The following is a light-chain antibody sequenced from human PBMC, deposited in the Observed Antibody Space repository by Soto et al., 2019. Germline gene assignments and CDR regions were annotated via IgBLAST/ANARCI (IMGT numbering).Light chain of an antibody. CDR2: DAS. J-gene: IGKJ4*01. CDR3: QHRRNWPLT. Sequence: EIVLTQSPATLSLSPGERATLSCRASQSVSSYLAWYQQKPGQAPRLLIYDASNRATGIPARFSGSGSGTDFTLIINSLEPEDFAVYYCQHRRNWPLTFGGGTKVEIK. V-gene: IGKV3-11*01. CDR1: QSVSSY.